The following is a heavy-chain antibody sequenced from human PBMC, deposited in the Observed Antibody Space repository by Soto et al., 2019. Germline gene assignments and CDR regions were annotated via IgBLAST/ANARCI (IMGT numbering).Heavy chain of an antibody. J-gene: IGHJ4*02. CDR2: ISAYNGNT. V-gene: IGHV1-18*01. D-gene: IGHD5-18*01. CDR1: GYTFTSYG. Sequence: QVQLVQSGAEVKKPGASVKVSCKASGYTFTSYGISWVRQAPGQGLEWMGWISAYNGNTNYAQKLQGRVTMTTDTATSTATLALRSLRSDDTAVYYCASDGGYGLIDYWGQGTLVTVSS. CDR3: ASDGGYGLIDY.